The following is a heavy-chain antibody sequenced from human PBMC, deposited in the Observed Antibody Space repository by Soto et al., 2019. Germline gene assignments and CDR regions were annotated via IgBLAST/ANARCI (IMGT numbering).Heavy chain of an antibody. CDR1: GAPFSGYY. CDR3: ARSVAVPGAHIDY. CDR2: VYYTGST. D-gene: IGHD6-19*01. J-gene: IGHJ4*02. V-gene: IGHV4-59*01. Sequence: SETLSLTCAVYGAPFSGYYWSWIRQSPGKGLEWLGYVYYTGSTNYSPSLRSRVSISVDTSKNEFSLRLSSVTAADTAVYFCARSVAVPGAHIDYWGQGTQVTVSS.